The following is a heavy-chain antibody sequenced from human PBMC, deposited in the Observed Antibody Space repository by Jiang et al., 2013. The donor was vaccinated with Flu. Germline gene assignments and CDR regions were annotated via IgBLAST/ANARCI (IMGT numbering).Heavy chain of an antibody. CDR2: INHSGST. V-gene: IGHV4-34*01. CDR3: ARGDYIWGSYRSRSLNWFDP. D-gene: IGHD3-16*02. J-gene: IGHJ5*02. Sequence: KPSETLSLTCAVYGGSFSGYYWSWIRQPPGKGLEWIGEINHSGSTNYNPSLKSRVTISVDTSKNQFSLKLSSVTAADTAVYYCARGDYIWGSYRSRSLNWFDPWGQGTLVTVSS. CDR1: GGSFSGYY.